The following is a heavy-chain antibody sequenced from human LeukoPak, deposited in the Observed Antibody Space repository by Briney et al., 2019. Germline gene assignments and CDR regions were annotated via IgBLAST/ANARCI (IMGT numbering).Heavy chain of an antibody. V-gene: IGHV3-21*04. J-gene: IGHJ6*02. CDR3: ARDQGYYYGMDV. Sequence: GGSLRLSCAASGFTFSSYSMNWVRQAPGKGLEWVSSISSSSSYIYYADSVKGRFTISRDNAKNSLYLQMNSLRAEDTAVYYCARDQGYYYGMDVWGQGTTVTVSS. CDR1: GFTFSSYS. CDR2: ISSSSSYI.